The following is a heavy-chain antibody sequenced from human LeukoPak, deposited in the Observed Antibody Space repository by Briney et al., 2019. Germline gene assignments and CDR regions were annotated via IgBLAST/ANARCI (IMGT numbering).Heavy chain of an antibody. V-gene: IGHV4/OR15-8*01. Sequence: SETLSLTCGVSVGSISSGNWWSWVSQSPGKGLEWIGEIYHNGTPNYNPSLKSRVTISADTFKNHFSLKLTSVTAADTAVYYCATAPILRGEGGEHYKYGMDVWGQGTTVIVSS. J-gene: IGHJ6*02. CDR1: VGSISSGNW. CDR3: ATAPILRGEGGEHYKYGMDV. D-gene: IGHD2-2*02. CDR2: IYHNGTP.